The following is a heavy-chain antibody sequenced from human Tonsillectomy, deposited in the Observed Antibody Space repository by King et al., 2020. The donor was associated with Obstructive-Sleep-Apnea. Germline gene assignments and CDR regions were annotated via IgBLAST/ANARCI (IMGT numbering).Heavy chain of an antibody. Sequence: VQLVESGGGWVQPGGSLRLSCSASGFSVRSSAMHWVRQAPGKGLEYVSSISSNGGSTHYGDSVKGRFTVSRDNSKNTLFLQMSSLRVEDTAVYYCVKEDVIIVPPGSYDTFDLWGQGTLVTVSS. CDR1: GFSVRSSA. CDR3: VKEDVIIVPPGSYDTFDL. V-gene: IGHV3-64D*09. CDR2: ISSNGGST. D-gene: IGHD2/OR15-2a*01. J-gene: IGHJ3*01.